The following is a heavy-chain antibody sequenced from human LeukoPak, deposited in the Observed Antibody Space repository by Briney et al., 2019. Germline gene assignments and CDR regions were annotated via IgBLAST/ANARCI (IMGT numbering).Heavy chain of an antibody. V-gene: IGHV3-21*01. CDR2: ISSSSSYI. D-gene: IGHD6-19*01. CDR3: ARDGHSSYVEWLVQGGFDY. CDR1: GFTFSSYA. Sequence: PGGSLRLSCAASGFTFSSYAMSWVRQAPGKGLEWVSSISSSSSYIYYADSVKGRFTISRDNAKNSLYLQMNSLRAEDTAVYYCARDGHSSYVEWLVQGGFDYWGQGTLVTVSS. J-gene: IGHJ4*02.